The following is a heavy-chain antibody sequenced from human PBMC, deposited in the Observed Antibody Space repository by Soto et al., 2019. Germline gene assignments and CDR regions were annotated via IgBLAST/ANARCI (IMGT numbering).Heavy chain of an antibody. CDR3: AKGYCSGGSCYSGGFDY. CDR2: IIPILGIA. D-gene: IGHD2-15*01. J-gene: IGHJ4*02. Sequence: SVKVSCKASGGTFSSYTISWVRQAPGQGLEWMGRIIPILGIANYAQKFQGRVTITADKSTSTAYMELSSLRSEDTAVYYCAKGYCSGGSCYSGGFDYWGQGTLVTVSS. V-gene: IGHV1-69*02. CDR1: GGTFSSYT.